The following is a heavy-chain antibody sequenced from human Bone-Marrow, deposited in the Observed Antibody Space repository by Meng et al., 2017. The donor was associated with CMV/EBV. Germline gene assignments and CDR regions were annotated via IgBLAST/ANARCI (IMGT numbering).Heavy chain of an antibody. Sequence: GGSLRLSCAASRFTFSSYAMHWVRQAPGKGLEWVAVISYDGSNKYYADSVKGRFTISRDNSKNTLYLQMNSLRAKDTAVYYCARDVVDCTNGVCTRRGMDVWGQGTTVTVSS. CDR1: RFTFSSYA. CDR2: ISYDGSNK. V-gene: IGHV3-30-3*01. CDR3: ARDVVDCTNGVCTRRGMDV. D-gene: IGHD2-8*01. J-gene: IGHJ6*02.